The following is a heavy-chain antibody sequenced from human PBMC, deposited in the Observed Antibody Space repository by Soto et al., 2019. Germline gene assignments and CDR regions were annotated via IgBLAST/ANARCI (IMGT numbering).Heavy chain of an antibody. D-gene: IGHD4-17*01. CDR1: GFAFSNYW. J-gene: IGHJ5*02. CDR3: ARFRVDGDSVP. Sequence: EVQLVESGGGLVQPGGSLRLSCAASGFAFSNYWMHWVRQAPGKGLVWVSRINSDGSSTSYADSVRGRFTISRDNDENALYLQMNSLRAEDTAVYYFARFRVDGDSVPWGQGTLVTVSS. CDR2: INSDGSST. V-gene: IGHV3-74*01.